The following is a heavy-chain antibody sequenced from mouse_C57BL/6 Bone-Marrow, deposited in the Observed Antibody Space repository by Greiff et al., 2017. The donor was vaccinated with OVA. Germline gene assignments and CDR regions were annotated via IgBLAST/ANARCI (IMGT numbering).Heavy chain of an antibody. J-gene: IGHJ2*01. CDR3: ARWLNYNWDY. CDR1: GYTFTSYG. V-gene: IGHV1-81*01. CDR2: IYPRSGNT. D-gene: IGHD1-3*01. Sequence: LVESGAELARPGASVKLSCKASGYTFTSYGISWVKQRTGQGLEWIGEIYPRSGNTYYNEKFKGKATLTADKSSSTAYMQLSSLTSEDSAVYFCARWLNYNWDYWGQGTTLTVSS.